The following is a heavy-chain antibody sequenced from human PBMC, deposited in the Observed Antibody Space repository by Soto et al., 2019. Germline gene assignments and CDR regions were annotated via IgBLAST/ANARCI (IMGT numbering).Heavy chain of an antibody. CDR3: AKAGGSNWDRGVDC. J-gene: IGHJ4*02. D-gene: IGHD6-13*01. V-gene: IGHV3-23*01. CDR1: GFTFSSYA. CDR2: IIGGGDST. Sequence: GGSLRLSCAASGFTFSSYAMSWVRQAPGKGLEWVSAIIGGGDSTYYADAVKGRISISRDSSKNTLYLQMNSLRAEDTALYYCAKAGGSNWDRGVDCWGQGTLVTAPQ.